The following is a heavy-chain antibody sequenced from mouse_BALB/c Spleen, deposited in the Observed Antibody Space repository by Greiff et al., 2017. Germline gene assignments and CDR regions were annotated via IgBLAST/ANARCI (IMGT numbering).Heavy chain of an antibody. CDR3: VRGGSDYYGSSYWYFDV. CDR2: IWTGGGT. D-gene: IGHD1-1*01. CDR1: GFSLTSYD. V-gene: IGHV2-9-2*01. J-gene: IGHJ1*01. Sequence: QVQLKQSGPGLMAPSQSLSITCTVSGFSLTSYDISWIRQPPGKGLEWLGVIWTGGGTNYNSAFMSRLSISKDNSKSQVFLKMNSLQTDDTAIYYCVRGGSDYYGSSYWYFDVWGAGTTVTVSS.